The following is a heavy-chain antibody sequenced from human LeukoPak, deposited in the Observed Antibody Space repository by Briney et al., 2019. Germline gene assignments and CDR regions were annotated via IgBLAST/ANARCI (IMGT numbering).Heavy chain of an antibody. CDR2: IYYSGST. D-gene: IGHD1-14*01. Sequence: SETLSLTCTVSGGTISSHYWSWIRQPPGKGLEWIGYIYYSGSTNYNPTLKSRVTISVDTSKNQFSLKLSSVTAADTAVYYCASLTADYYYYYYMDVWGKGTTVTVSS. J-gene: IGHJ6*03. CDR1: GGTISSHY. V-gene: IGHV4-59*11. CDR3: ASLTADYYYYYYMDV.